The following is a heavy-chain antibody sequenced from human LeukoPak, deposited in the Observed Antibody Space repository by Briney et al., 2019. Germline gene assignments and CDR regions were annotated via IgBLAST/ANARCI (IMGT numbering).Heavy chain of an antibody. Sequence: GRSLRLSCAASGFTFSSYGMHWVRQAPGKGLEWVAVISYDGSSKYYADSVKGRFTIARDNSKNTLYLQMNSLRAEDTAVYYCAEDRGRITMVRGVILGMDVWGQGTTVTVSS. J-gene: IGHJ6*02. D-gene: IGHD3-10*01. CDR3: AEDRGRITMVRGVILGMDV. CDR1: GFTFSSYG. CDR2: ISYDGSSK. V-gene: IGHV3-30*18.